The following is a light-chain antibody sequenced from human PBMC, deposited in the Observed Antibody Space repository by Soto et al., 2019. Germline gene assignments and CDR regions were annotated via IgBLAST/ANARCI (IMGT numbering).Light chain of an antibody. Sequence: IRRTQSPSSLSASVGYTVTITFRASQSISSHLNWYQQKPGKAPNLLMYTASNLQSGVPSRFSGSGSGTDFTLTISSLQPEDFATYSCQQSYSTPISFGQGTLLEIK. CDR1: QSISSH. J-gene: IGKJ5*01. V-gene: IGKV1-39*01. CDR3: QQSYSTPIS. CDR2: TAS.